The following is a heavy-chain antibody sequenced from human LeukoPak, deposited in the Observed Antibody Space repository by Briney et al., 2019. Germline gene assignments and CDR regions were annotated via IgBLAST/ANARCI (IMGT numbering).Heavy chain of an antibody. CDR3: ARPLMYYYGSETYFWFDP. CDR2: ISWNSDTI. CDR1: GFTFDDYA. D-gene: IGHD3-10*01. Sequence: PGGSLRLSCAVSGFTFDDYAMHWVRQVPGKGPEWVSGISWNSDTIGYGDSVKGRFTISRDNAKNSLYLQMNGLRAEDTAMYYCARPLMYYYGSETYFWFDPWGQGTLVTVSS. V-gene: IGHV3-9*01. J-gene: IGHJ5*02.